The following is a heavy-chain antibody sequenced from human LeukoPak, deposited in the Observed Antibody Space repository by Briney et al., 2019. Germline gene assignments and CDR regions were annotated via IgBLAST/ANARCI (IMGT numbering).Heavy chain of an antibody. CDR1: GGSISSSYW. J-gene: IGHJ3*02. V-gene: IGHV4-4*02. CDR2: IYHSGST. Sequence: KSSETLSLTCAVSGGSISSSYWWSWVRQPPGKGLEWIGEIYHSGSTNYNPSPKSRVTISVDTSKNQFSLKLSSVTAADTAVYYCARGEMATIEDAFDIWGQGTMVTVSS. D-gene: IGHD5-24*01. CDR3: ARGEMATIEDAFDI.